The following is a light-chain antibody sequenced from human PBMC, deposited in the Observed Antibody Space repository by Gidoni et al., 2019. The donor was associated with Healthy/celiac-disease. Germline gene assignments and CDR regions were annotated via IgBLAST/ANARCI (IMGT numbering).Light chain of an antibody. V-gene: IGKV3-20*01. CDR1: QSVSSSY. Sequence: EIVLNQPPGTLSLSPGERATLSCRASQSVSSSYLAWYQQKPGQAPRLLIYGASSRATGMPDRFSGSGAGTDFTLTSSRLEPEDFAVYYCQQYGSSLPWTFGQGTKVEIK. CDR2: GAS. J-gene: IGKJ1*01. CDR3: QQYGSSLPWT.